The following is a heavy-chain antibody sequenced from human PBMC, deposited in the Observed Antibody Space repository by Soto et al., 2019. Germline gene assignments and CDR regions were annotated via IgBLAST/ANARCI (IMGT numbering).Heavy chain of an antibody. CDR1: GFTFHGYG. J-gene: IGHJ4*02. D-gene: IGHD6-13*01. CDR2: LANDESDQ. Sequence: QVQLVESGGGVVQPGGSLRLSCAASGFTFHGYGMHWVRQSPGEGLEWVAVLANDESDQYFADSVKGRFTISRDNSKNPLYLQLDSLRPEDTAVYYCARSIGVSSYYHPDYWGQGTLVTVSS. CDR3: ARSIGVSSYYHPDY. V-gene: IGHV3-30*03.